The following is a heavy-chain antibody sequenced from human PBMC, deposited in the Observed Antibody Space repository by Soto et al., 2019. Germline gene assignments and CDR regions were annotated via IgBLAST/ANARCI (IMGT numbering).Heavy chain of an antibody. V-gene: IGHV3-23*01. Sequence: GGSLRLSCAASGFTFSSYAMSWVRQAPGKGLEWVSAISGSGVSTYYADSVKGRFTISRDNSKNMLYLQMSSLRAEDTAVFYCAKDSGYSYGYDAFDIWGQGTMVTVSS. CDR1: GFTFSSYA. CDR2: ISGSGVST. CDR3: AKDSGYSYGYDAFDI. J-gene: IGHJ3*02. D-gene: IGHD5-18*01.